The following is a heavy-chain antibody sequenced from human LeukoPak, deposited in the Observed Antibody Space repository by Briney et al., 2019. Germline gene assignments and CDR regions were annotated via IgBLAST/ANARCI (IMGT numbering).Heavy chain of an antibody. D-gene: IGHD3-22*01. J-gene: IGHJ4*02. Sequence: PSETLSLTCTVSGGSISSSSYYWGWIRQPPGKGLEWIGSIYYSGSTYYNPSLKSRVTISVDTSKNQFSLKLSSVTAADTAVYYCARLVVVYYFDYWGQGTLVTVSS. CDR2: IYYSGST. CDR1: GGSISSSSYY. CDR3: ARLVVVYYFDY. V-gene: IGHV4-39*07.